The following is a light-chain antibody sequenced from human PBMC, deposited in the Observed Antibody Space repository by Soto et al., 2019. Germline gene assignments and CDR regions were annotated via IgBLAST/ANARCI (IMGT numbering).Light chain of an antibody. Sequence: DIVMTQSPLSLPVTPGEPASISCRSSQSLLHSNGYNYLYWYLQKPGQSPQLLIYLGSNRASGVPDRFSGSGSGTDFTLKVSRVEAEDVGIYHCMQALQTPWTFGQGTKVEIK. CDR1: QSLLHSNGYNY. V-gene: IGKV2-28*01. CDR2: LGS. CDR3: MQALQTPWT. J-gene: IGKJ1*01.